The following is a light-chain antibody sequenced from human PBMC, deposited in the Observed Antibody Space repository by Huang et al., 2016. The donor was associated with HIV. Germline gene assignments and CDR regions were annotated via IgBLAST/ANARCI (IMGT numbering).Light chain of an antibody. Sequence: IVMTQSPATLSVSPGERVTLSCRANRSVSTNLAWYQQRPGQAPRLFIEGSSIRAPGVPARFSGSGSGTDFSLTISSLQSEDFALYYCHQYNNWLLSFGGGTRVDI. J-gene: IGKJ4*01. V-gene: IGKV3-15*01. CDR3: HQYNNWLLS. CDR2: GSS. CDR1: RSVSTN.